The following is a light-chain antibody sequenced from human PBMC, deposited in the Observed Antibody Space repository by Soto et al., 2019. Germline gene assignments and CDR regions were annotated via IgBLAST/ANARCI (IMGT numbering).Light chain of an antibody. J-gene: IGKJ1*01. CDR2: AAS. V-gene: IGKV1-17*01. CDR1: QSITNY. Sequence: DIQMTQSPSALSASVGDRVTITCRASQSITNYLNWYQHKPGQAPNLLIYAASTLQAGVPSRFSGSGSGTEYTLTISSLQPEDFATYFCLQHDSYPWTFGQGSKVDI. CDR3: LQHDSYPWT.